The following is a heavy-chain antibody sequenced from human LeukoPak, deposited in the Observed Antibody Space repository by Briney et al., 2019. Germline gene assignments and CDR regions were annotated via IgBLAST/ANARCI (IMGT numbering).Heavy chain of an antibody. V-gene: IGHV1-18*01. CDR2: ISAYNGNT. J-gene: IGHJ4*02. CDR3: ARDQEGFDY. CDR1: GYTFTSYG. Sequence: ASVKVSCKASGYTFTSYGISWVRQAPGQGLEWMGWISAYNGNTNYAQKFQGRVTVTRDTSTSTVHMELSGLRSEDTAVYYCARDQEGFDYWGQGTLVTVSS.